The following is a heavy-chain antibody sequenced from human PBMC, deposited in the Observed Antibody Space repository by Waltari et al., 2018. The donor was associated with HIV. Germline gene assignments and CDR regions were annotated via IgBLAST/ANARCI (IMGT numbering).Heavy chain of an antibody. CDR3: VRHSRGTGVDTEAFDS. J-gene: IGHJ4*02. CDR1: SVSISSPPYC. Sequence: QLQLQESGPGLVKPSETLSHTCTVSSVSISSPPYCWGWIRQPPGKGLEWIGSVSSSGSTYYTPSLRRRVTISVDTSRNHFSLRLTSVTAADTAVYFCVRHSRGTGVDTEAFDSWGQGTRVTVSS. D-gene: IGHD2-8*01. CDR2: VSSSGST. V-gene: IGHV4-39*01.